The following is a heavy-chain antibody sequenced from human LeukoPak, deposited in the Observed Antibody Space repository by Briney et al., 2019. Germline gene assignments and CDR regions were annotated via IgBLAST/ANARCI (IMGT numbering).Heavy chain of an antibody. D-gene: IGHD6-13*01. CDR3: ARGHSSSWYYYYYYMDV. Sequence: GGSLRLSCAASGFTFSSYGMHWVRQAPGKGLEWVAVIWYDGSNKYYADSVKGRFTISRDNSKNTLYLQMNSLRAEDTAVYYCARGHSSSWYYYYYYMDVWGEGTTVTVSS. J-gene: IGHJ6*03. CDR1: GFTFSSYG. CDR2: IWYDGSNK. V-gene: IGHV3-33*01.